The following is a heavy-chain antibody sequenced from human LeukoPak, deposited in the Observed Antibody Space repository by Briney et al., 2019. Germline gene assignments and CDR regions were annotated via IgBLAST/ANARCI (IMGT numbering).Heavy chain of an antibody. CDR3: ARDHYIVVVPAAPIGNDAFDI. J-gene: IGHJ3*02. D-gene: IGHD2-2*01. CDR2: IIPILGIA. CDR1: GYTFTSYA. Sequence: ASVKVSCKASGYTFTSYAISWVRQAPGQGLERMGRIIPILGIANYAQKFQGRVAITADKSTSTAYMELSSLRSEDTAVYYCARDHYIVVVPAAPIGNDAFDIWGQGTMVTVSS. V-gene: IGHV1-69*04.